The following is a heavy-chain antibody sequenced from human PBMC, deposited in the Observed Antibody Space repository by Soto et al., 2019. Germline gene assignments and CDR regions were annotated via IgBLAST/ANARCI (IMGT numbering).Heavy chain of an antibody. Sequence: QVQLVESGGGLVQPGGSLRLSCAASGFSFSDYYMSWIRQPPGKGLEWVSYISKSGSIIHYADSVKGRFPISRDNAKNSLYLQMNSLRAEDTALYYCARDLSPYSDYYDESSSETWFDPWGQGTLVTVSS. V-gene: IGHV3-11*01. D-gene: IGHD3-22*01. CDR1: GFSFSDYY. CDR2: ISKSGSII. CDR3: ARDLSPYSDYYDESSSETWFDP. J-gene: IGHJ5*02.